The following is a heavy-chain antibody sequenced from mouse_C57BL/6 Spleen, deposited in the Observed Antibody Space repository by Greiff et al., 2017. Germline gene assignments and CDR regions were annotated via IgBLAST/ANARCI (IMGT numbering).Heavy chain of an antibody. CDR1: GFTFSSYG. J-gene: IGHJ2*01. V-gene: IGHV5-6*01. CDR2: ISSGGSYT. CDR3: AGHGEDFDY. Sequence: EVQVVESGGDLVKPGGSLKLSCAASGFTFSSYGMSWVRQTPDKRLEWVANISSGGSYTYYPDSVKGRFTISRDNAKNTLYLQMSSLKSEDTAMYYCAGHGEDFDYWGQGTTLTVSS.